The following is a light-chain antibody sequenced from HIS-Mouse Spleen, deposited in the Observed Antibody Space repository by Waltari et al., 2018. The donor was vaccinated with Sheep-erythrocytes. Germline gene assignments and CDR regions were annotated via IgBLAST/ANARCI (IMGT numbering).Light chain of an antibody. CDR3: CSYAGSSSWV. CDR1: SSDVGSYNL. J-gene: IGLJ3*02. V-gene: IGLV2-23*01. Sequence: QSALTQPASVSGSPGQSITISCTGTSSDVGSYNLFSWYQQPPGKAPKLMIYEGSTRPSGVSNRFSGSKSGNTASLTISGLQAEDEADYYCCSYAGSSSWVFGGGTKLTVL. CDR2: EGS.